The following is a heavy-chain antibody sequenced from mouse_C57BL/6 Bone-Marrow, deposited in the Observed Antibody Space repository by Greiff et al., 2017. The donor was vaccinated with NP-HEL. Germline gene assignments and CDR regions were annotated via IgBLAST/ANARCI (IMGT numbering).Heavy chain of an antibody. J-gene: IGHJ2*01. Sequence: EVQLQESGGGLVKPGGSLKLSCAASGFTFSSYAMSWVRQTPEKRLEWVATISDGGSYTYYPDNVKGRFTISRDNAKNNLYLQMSHLKSEDTAMYYCARGDYPYYFDYWGQGTTLTVSS. CDR1: GFTFSSYA. D-gene: IGHD2-4*01. CDR2: ISDGGSYT. CDR3: ARGDYPYYFDY. V-gene: IGHV5-4*01.